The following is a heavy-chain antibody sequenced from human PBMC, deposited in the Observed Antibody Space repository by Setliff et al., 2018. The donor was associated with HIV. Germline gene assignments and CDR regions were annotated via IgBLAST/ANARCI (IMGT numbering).Heavy chain of an antibody. V-gene: IGHV1-46*01. D-gene: IGHD6-6*01. CDR2: ITPTDDIT. J-gene: IGHJ4*02. CDR1: RYTFTGYY. Sequence: ASVKVSCKASRYTFTGYYMHWVRQAPGRGLEWMTMITPTDDITTYAQNFQGRVTMTRDTSTSTVYMELSSLRSEDTAVYYCARWYGFHSSSSVLGFWGQGTLVTVSS. CDR3: ARWYGFHSSSSVLGF.